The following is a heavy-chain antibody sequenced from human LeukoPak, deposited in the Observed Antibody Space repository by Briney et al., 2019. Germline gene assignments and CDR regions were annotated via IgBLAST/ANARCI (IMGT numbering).Heavy chain of an antibody. J-gene: IGHJ2*01. CDR2: IFPRTST. D-gene: IGHD4-17*01. CDR1: GFPFISNY. Sequence: PGGALSLSCTGSGFPFISNYMSGVRQAPGKGLEGVAVIFPRTSTFHADSGKGRFTISRDNSKNTLHLQMNSLGAEDTAVYYCARTNYGDSPTYRHLGPWGRGTLVIVSS. V-gene: IGHV3-53*01. CDR3: ARTNYGDSPTYRHLGP.